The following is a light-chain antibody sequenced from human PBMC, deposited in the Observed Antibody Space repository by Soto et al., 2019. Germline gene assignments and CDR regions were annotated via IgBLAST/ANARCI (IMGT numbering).Light chain of an antibody. CDR1: QSVTSSY. CDR3: QQYGSSHRT. J-gene: IGKJ2*01. Sequence: EIVLTQSPGTLSLSPGERATLSCRASQSVTSSYLAWYQQKPGQAPRLLIYGASSRATGIPDRFSVSGSGTDFTLTISRLEPEDCAVYYCQQYGSSHRTFGQGTMLEI. V-gene: IGKV3-20*01. CDR2: GAS.